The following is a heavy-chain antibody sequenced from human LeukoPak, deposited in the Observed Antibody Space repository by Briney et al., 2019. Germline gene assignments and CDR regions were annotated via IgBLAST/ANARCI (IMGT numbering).Heavy chain of an antibody. J-gene: IGHJ4*02. D-gene: IGHD1-1*01. CDR3: AKAPPYTKYFDY. Sequence: GGSLRLSCAASGFTFSSYWMHWVRQAPGKGLVWVSRINSGDATFYADAVKGRFTISRDNSKNTLYLQMYSLRAEDTAIYYCAKAPPYTKYFDYWGQGTLLTVSS. V-gene: IGHV3-74*01. CDR1: GFTFSSYW. CDR2: INSGDAT.